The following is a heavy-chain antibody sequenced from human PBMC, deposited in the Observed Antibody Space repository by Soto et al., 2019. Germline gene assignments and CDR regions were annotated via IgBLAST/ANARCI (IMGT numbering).Heavy chain of an antibody. CDR1: GFTFSSYA. CDR3: AKDVVVTGGPLDY. D-gene: IGHD2-21*02. CDR2: ISGSGGST. J-gene: IGHJ4*02. V-gene: IGHV3-23*01. Sequence: PGGSLRLSCAASGFTFSSYAMSWVRQAPGKGLEWVSAISGSGGSTYYADSVKGRLTISRDNSKNTLYLQMNSLRAEDTAVYYCAKDVVVTGGPLDYWGQGTLVTVSS.